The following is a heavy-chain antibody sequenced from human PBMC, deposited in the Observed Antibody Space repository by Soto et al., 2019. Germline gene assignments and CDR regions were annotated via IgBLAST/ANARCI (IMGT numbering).Heavy chain of an antibody. CDR3: ARDSRWLVRYYFDY. CDR2: ISYDGSNK. Sequence: GGSLRLSCAASGFTFSSYAMHWVRQAPGKGLEWVAVISYDGSNKYYADSVKGRFTISRDNSKNTLYLQMNSLRAEDTAVYYCARDSRWLVRYYFDYWGQGTLVTVSS. J-gene: IGHJ4*02. V-gene: IGHV3-30-3*01. CDR1: GFTFSSYA. D-gene: IGHD6-19*01.